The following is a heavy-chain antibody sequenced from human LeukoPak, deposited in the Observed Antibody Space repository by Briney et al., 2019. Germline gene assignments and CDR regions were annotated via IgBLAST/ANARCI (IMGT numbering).Heavy chain of an antibody. D-gene: IGHD2-2*01. CDR1: GGTFSSYA. J-gene: IGHJ4*02. V-gene: IGHV1-69*05. CDR2: IIPIFDTA. CDR3: ARTRDCSSTSCYYYRTAFDY. Sequence: SVKVSCKASGGTFSSYAISWVRQAPAQGLEWMGGIIPIFDTANYAQKFQGRVTITTDESTSTAYMELSSLRSEDTAVYYCARTRDCSSTSCYYYRTAFDYWGQGTLVTVSS.